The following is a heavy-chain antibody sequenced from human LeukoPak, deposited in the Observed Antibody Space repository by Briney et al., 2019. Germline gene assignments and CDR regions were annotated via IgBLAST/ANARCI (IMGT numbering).Heavy chain of an antibody. CDR1: GGSISSYY. J-gene: IGHJ4*02. CDR2: IYYSGST. Sequence: SETLSFTCTVSGGSISSYYWSWIRQSPGKGLDWIGYIYYSGSTKYNPSLKSRVTISVDTSKNQFSLKLSSVTAADTAVYYCARVGRQWLVRWYFDYWGQGTLVTVSS. D-gene: IGHD6-19*01. CDR3: ARVGRQWLVRWYFDY. V-gene: IGHV4-59*01.